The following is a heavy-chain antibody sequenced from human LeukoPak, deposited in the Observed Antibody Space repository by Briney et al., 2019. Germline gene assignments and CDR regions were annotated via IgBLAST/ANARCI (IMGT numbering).Heavy chain of an antibody. CDR3: ATNAGPAALDAIDI. D-gene: IGHD2-2*01. V-gene: IGHV4-59*08. J-gene: IGHJ3*02. CDR1: GGSINRHY. Sequence: PSETLSLTCTVSGGSINRHYWSWIRETPGKGLEGIGYISYRGSTNYNPSLKSRVTISVDTSNNQFSLRLSSVTAADTAVYYCATNAGPAALDAIDIWGQGTIVTVSS. CDR2: ISYRGST.